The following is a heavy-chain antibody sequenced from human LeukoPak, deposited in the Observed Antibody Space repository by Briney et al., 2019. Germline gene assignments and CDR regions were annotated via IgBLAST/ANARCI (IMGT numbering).Heavy chain of an antibody. V-gene: IGHV1-18*01. J-gene: IGHJ2*01. Sequence: ASVKVSCKASGYTFTNYGISWVRQAPGQGLEWMGWISAYNGNTNYAQKLQGRVTMTTDTSTSTAYMELRSLRSDDTAVYYCARARVEAAADYYWYFDLWGRGTLVTVSS. D-gene: IGHD6-13*01. CDR2: ISAYNGNT. CDR3: ARARVEAAADYYWYFDL. CDR1: GYTFTNYG.